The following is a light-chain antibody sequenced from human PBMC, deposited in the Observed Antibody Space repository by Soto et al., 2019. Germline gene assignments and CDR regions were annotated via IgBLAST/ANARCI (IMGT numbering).Light chain of an antibody. CDR1: QSVARN. CDR3: QQYNAWPPLT. Sequence: EVVMAQSPATLSVSPGEGATLSCRASQSVARNLAWYQHKPGQAHRLLIYGASTRATGIPARFSCSGSGTDFTLTISSLQSEDFAVYYCQQYNAWPPLTFGQGTRVEIK. J-gene: IGKJ1*01. CDR2: GAS. V-gene: IGKV3-15*01.